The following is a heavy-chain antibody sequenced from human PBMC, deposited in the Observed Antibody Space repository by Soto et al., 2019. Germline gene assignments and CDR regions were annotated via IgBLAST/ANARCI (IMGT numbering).Heavy chain of an antibody. Sequence: PSETLSLTCAVSGFSISSDYFWGLIRQPPGKGLEWIGSIYHTGTTYYSPSLKSRATIFLDTSKNQFSLNLTSVTAADTAIYYCARDGLRYFDSSGYYSGPPLDYWGQGARVTVSS. J-gene: IGHJ4*02. V-gene: IGHV4-38-2*02. D-gene: IGHD3-22*01. CDR1: GFSISSDYF. CDR3: ARDGLRYFDSSGYYSGPPLDY. CDR2: IYHTGTT.